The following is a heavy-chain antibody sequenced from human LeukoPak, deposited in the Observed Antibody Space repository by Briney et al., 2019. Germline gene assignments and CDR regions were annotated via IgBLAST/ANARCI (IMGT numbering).Heavy chain of an antibody. CDR3: ARGGVVTALDDAFDI. D-gene: IGHD2-21*02. CDR1: GYTFTSYD. Sequence: GASVKVSCKASGYTFTSYDINWVRQATGQGLEWMGWMNSNSGNTGYAQKFQGRVTMTRNTSISTAYMELSSLRSEDTAVYYCARGGVVTALDDAFDIWGQGTMVTVSS. J-gene: IGHJ3*02. CDR2: MNSNSGNT. V-gene: IGHV1-8*01.